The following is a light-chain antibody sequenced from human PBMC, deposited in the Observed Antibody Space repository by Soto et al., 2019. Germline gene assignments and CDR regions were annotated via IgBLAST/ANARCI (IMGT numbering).Light chain of an antibody. CDR2: DTS. CDR1: QSVSNL. V-gene: IGKV3-11*01. Sequence: EIVLTQSPGTLSLSPGKRATLSCRASQSVSNLLAWYQQKPGRAPRLLIYDTSNRATGIPARFSGSGSGTDFTLTINNLDPEDFAVYYCQQRSNWPITFGQGTRLEIK. CDR3: QQRSNWPIT. J-gene: IGKJ5*01.